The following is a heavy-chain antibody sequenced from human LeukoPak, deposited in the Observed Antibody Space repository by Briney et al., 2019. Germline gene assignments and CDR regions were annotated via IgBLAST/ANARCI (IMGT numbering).Heavy chain of an antibody. CDR1: GFTFSTYA. V-gene: IGHV3-23*01. J-gene: IGHJ4*02. Sequence: GGSLRLSCAASGFTFSTYAMSWVRQAPGKGLEWVSAISGSADSTYYADSVKGQFAISRDNSKNTLYLQMNSLRAEDTAVCFCAKDRARGGTTDFDYWGQGTLVTVSS. CDR2: ISGSADST. CDR3: AKDRARGGTTDFDY. D-gene: IGHD1-7*01.